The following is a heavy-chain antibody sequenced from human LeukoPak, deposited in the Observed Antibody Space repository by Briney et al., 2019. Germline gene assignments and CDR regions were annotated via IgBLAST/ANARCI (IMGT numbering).Heavy chain of an antibody. Sequence: GGSLRLPCAASGFTFSSYAMSWVRQAPGKGLEWVSAISGSGGSTYYADSVKGRFTISRDNSKNTPYLQMNSLRAEDTAVYYCAKAGPAEYFQHWGQGTLVTVSS. D-gene: IGHD1-14*01. V-gene: IGHV3-23*01. J-gene: IGHJ1*01. CDR1: GFTFSSYA. CDR2: ISGSGGST. CDR3: AKAGPAEYFQH.